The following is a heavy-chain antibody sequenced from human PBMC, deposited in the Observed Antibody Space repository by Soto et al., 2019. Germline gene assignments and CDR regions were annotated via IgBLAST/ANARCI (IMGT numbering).Heavy chain of an antibody. J-gene: IGHJ6*02. D-gene: IGHD5-18*01. CDR2: ISDDGSNE. CDR3: ARDRGFSHGYEHYYYGMDI. CDR1: GLTLSRYA. Sequence: QVQLVESGGGVVQPGRSLRLACAASGLTLSRYALHWVRQAPGKGLEWVAVISDDGSNEYYGESLKGRFTISRDISKNTLYLEMNSLRAEDTAVYYCARDRGFSHGYEHYYYGMDIWGQGTTVTVSS. V-gene: IGHV3-30*04.